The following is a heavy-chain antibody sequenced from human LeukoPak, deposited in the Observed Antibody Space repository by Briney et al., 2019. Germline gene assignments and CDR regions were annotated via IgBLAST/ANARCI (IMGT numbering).Heavy chain of an antibody. D-gene: IGHD5-12*01. Sequence: GGSLRLSCAASGFTFSSYSMNWVRQAPGKGLEWVSSISSSSSYIYYADSVKGRFTISRDNAKNSLYLQMNSLRSEDTAVYYCARADIVATRVNILYFYYYYMDVWGKGTTVTISS. CDR2: ISSSSSYI. CDR1: GFTFSSYS. J-gene: IGHJ6*03. CDR3: ARADIVATRVNILYFYYYYMDV. V-gene: IGHV3-21*04.